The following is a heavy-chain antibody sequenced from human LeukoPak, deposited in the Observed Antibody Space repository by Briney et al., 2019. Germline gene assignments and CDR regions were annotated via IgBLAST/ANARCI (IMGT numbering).Heavy chain of an antibody. Sequence: GESLKISCKGSGYSFTSYWIGWVRHLPGKGLEWMGTIYPGDSDTRYNLSFLGQVTTSADKSISTAYLQWSRLKASDTAMYYCARQLTMVRGPPGYWGQGTLVTVSS. V-gene: IGHV5-51*01. J-gene: IGHJ4*02. CDR2: IYPGDSDT. D-gene: IGHD3-10*01. CDR1: GYSFTSYW. CDR3: ARQLTMVRGPPGY.